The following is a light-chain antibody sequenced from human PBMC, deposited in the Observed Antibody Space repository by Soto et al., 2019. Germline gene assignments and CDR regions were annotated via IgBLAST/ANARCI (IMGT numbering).Light chain of an antibody. V-gene: IGKV2-30*01. CDR1: QILVSSDGNTY. CDR3: MQGIHWPT. J-gene: IGKJ2*01. CDR2: KVS. Sequence: DVVMPHSPLSLPVTLGQSASISCRSSQILVSSDGNTYFNWFHQRPGQSPRRLLYKVSNRDSRVPDRFSGSGSGTDFTQTISSVEAEDVGGYYCMQGIHWPTFGQGNQLEIK.